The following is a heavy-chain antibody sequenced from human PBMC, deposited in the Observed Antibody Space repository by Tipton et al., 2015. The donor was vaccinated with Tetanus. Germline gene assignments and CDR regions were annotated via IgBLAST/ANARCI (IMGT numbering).Heavy chain of an antibody. V-gene: IGHV4-31*03. CDR3: ARGSRYYFDS. CDR1: GGSISSSDHY. Sequence: TLSLTCSVPGGSISSSDHYWGWIRQHPGKGLEWIGYILYTGSTFTTPSLKSRVTISVDTSKNQFSLKLTSVTAADTAVFYCARGSRYYFDSWGQGTLVTVSS. CDR2: ILYTGST. J-gene: IGHJ4*02.